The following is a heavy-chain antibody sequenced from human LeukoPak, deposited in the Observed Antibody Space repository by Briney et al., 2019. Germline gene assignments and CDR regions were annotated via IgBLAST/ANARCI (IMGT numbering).Heavy chain of an antibody. CDR2: IYYSGST. D-gene: IGHD3-22*01. J-gene: IGHJ4*02. V-gene: IGHV4-59*11. Sequence: SETLSLTCTVSGGSISSHYWSWIRQPPGKGLEWIGYIYYSGSTNYNPSLKSRVTISVDTSKNQFSLKLSSVTAADTAVYYCAREDCDSSGFNYWGQGTLVTVSS. CDR3: AREDCDSSGFNY. CDR1: GGSISSHY.